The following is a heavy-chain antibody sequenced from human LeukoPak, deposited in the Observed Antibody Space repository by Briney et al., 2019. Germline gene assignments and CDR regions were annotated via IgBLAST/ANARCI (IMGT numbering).Heavy chain of an antibody. Sequence: GGSLRLSCAASVFTFSSYSMNWVRQAPGKGLEWVSSISSSSSYIYYADSVKGRFTISRDNAKNSLHLQMNSLRAEDTAVYYCARGPPGAPFDYWGQGALVTVSS. J-gene: IGHJ4*02. CDR1: VFTFSSYS. CDR3: ARGPPGAPFDY. CDR2: ISSSSSYI. V-gene: IGHV3-21*01. D-gene: IGHD4-17*01.